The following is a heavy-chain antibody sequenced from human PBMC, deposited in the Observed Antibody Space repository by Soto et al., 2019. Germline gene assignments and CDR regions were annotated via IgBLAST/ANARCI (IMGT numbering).Heavy chain of an antibody. J-gene: IGHJ4*02. D-gene: IGHD3-3*01. Sequence: ASETLSLTCTVSGGSVSSTTYSWGWIRQPPGKGLEWIGTIYYSGSAYYNPSLKSRVTISVDPSENQFSLKLSSVTAADTAVYYCARVKIGYDFWRGYSAFDFWGQGTLVTVSS. CDR1: GGSVSSTTYS. V-gene: IGHV4-39*01. CDR3: ARVKIGYDFWRGYSAFDF. CDR2: IYYSGSA.